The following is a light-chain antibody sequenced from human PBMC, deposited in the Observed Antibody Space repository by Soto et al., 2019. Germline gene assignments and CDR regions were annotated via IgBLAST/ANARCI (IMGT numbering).Light chain of an antibody. Sequence: SYELTQPPSVSVSPGQTASITCSGDKLGNKYASWYQQKPGQSPVLVIYQDTKRPSGIPERFSGSNSGNTATLTISGTQTLDEADYYCQVWDNSAVVFGGGTKLTVL. J-gene: IGLJ2*01. V-gene: IGLV3-1*01. CDR1: KLGNKY. CDR3: QVWDNSAVV. CDR2: QDT.